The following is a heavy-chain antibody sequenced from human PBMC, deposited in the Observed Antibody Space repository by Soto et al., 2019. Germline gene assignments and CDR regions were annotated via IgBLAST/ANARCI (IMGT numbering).Heavy chain of an antibody. CDR2: ISYDGSNK. D-gene: IGHD6-13*01. CDR3: AKDRSAAAVPTRFDP. Sequence: HPGGSLRLSCAASGFTFSSYAMHWVRQAPGKGLEWVAVISYDGSNKYYADSVKGRFTISRDNSKNTLYLQMNSLRAEDTAVYYCAKDRSAAAVPTRFDPWGQGTLVTVSS. CDR1: GFTFSSYA. V-gene: IGHV3-30-3*01. J-gene: IGHJ5*02.